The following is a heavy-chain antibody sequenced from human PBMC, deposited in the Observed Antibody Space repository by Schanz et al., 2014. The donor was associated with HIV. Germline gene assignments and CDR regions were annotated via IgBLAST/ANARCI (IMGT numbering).Heavy chain of an antibody. Sequence: QVQLVESGGGVVKPGGSLRLSCAASGFTFSFYSMNWVRQAPGKGLEWVAGMSHDGFSKYFADSVKGRFAISREDSKNTVHLQMDSLRPEDTAVCYCAREGESSGRAGRFDLWGQGAMVTVSS. CDR2: MSHDGFSK. CDR1: GFTFSFYS. J-gene: IGHJ3*01. V-gene: IGHV3-30*03. CDR3: AREGESSGRAGRFDL. D-gene: IGHD6-19*01.